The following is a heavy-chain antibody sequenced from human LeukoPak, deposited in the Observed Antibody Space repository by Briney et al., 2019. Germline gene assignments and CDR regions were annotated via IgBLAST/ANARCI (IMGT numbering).Heavy chain of an antibody. CDR2: IYYSGST. J-gene: IGHJ3*02. Sequence: PSETLSLTCIVSGGSISGYFWSWIRQPPGKGLEWIGFIYYSGSTNYNPSLKSRVTISVDTSKNQFSLNLSSVTAADTAVYYCARLTDLELPDAFDIWGRGTLVTVSS. V-gene: IGHV4-59*08. CDR3: ARLTDLELPDAFDI. D-gene: IGHD1-26*01. CDR1: GGSISGYF.